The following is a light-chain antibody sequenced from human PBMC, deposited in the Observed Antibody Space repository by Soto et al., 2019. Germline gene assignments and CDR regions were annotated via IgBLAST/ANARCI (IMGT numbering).Light chain of an antibody. CDR2: EVS. CDR3: RSYTSSRTWV. V-gene: IGLV2-14*01. J-gene: IGLJ3*02. Sequence: QSALTQPASVSGSPGQSITISCTGTSSDVGGYDYVSWYQQFPGKAPKLLIYEVSNRPSGLSNRFSGSKSGNTASLTISGLQAEDEADYYCRSYTSSRTWVFGGGTKLTVL. CDR1: SSDVGGYDY.